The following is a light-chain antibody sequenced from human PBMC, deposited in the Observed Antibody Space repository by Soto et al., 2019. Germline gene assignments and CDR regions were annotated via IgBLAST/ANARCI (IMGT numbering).Light chain of an antibody. CDR3: QVWDSSSDHYVV. CDR1: NIGSKS. CDR2: DDS. J-gene: IGLJ2*01. Sequence: SYELTQPPSVSVAPGQPASITCGGNNIGSKSVHGYQQKPGQAPVLVVYDDSDRPSGIPDRFSGSNSGNTATLTISRVEAGDESDYYCQVWDSSSDHYVVFGGGTKLTVL. V-gene: IGLV3-21*02.